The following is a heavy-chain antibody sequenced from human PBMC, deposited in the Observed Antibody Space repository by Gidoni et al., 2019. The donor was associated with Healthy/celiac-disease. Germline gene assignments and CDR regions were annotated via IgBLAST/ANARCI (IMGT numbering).Heavy chain of an antibody. CDR1: GFTFDDYA. CDR3: AKHSVYDLGWGGFDY. D-gene: IGHD5-12*01. CDR2: ISWNIGSI. V-gene: IGHV3-9*01. Sequence: EVQLVESGGGLVQPGRSLRLSCATSGFTFDDYAMHWFRQAPGKGLEWVSGISWNIGSIGYADAVKGRVTIYRDNSKNSLYLQMNSLRAEDTALYYCAKHSVYDLGWGGFDYWGQGTLVTVSS. J-gene: IGHJ4*02.